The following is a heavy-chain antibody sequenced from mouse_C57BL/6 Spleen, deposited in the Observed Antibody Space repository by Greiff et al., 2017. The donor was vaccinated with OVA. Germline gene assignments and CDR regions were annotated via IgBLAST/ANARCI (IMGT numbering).Heavy chain of an antibody. CDR3: ARETPYYYAMDY. CDR2: ISGGGGNT. Sequence: EVKLMESGGGLVKPGGSLKLSCAASGFTFSSYTMSWVRQTPEKRLEWVATISGGGGNTYYPDSVKGRFTISRDNAKNTLYLQMSSLRSEDTALYYCARETPYYYAMDYWGQGTSVTVSS. V-gene: IGHV5-9*01. CDR1: GFTFSSYT. J-gene: IGHJ4*01.